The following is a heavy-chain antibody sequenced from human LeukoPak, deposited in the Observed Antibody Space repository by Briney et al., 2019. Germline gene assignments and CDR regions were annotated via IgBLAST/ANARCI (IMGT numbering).Heavy chain of an antibody. J-gene: IGHJ4*02. V-gene: IGHV3-53*01. CDR3: ARGGTVVTHDY. CDR2: IYSGGNT. Sequence: GGSLRLSCAASGFTFSSYGMHWVRQAPGKGLEWGSVIYSGGNTYYAGSVKGRFTISRDNSKNALYLQMNSLRAEDTAVYYCARGGTVVTHDYWGQGTLVTVSS. CDR1: GFTFSSYG. D-gene: IGHD4-23*01.